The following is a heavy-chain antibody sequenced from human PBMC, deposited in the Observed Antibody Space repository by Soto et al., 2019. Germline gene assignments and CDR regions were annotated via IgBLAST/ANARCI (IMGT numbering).Heavy chain of an antibody. D-gene: IGHD1-26*01. CDR2: ISAYNGNT. J-gene: IGHJ6*02. CDR1: GYTFTSYG. CDR3: ARDKGGSYLYYYYGMDV. V-gene: IGHV1-18*01. Sequence: ASVKVSCKASGYTFTSYGISWVRQAPGQGLEWMGWISAYNGNTNYAQKLQGRVTMTTDTSTSTAYMELRSLRSDDTAVYYCARDKGGSYLYYYYGMDVWGQGTTVTVSS.